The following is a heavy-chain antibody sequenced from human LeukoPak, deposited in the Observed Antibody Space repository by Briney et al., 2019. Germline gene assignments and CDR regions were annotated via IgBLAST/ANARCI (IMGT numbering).Heavy chain of an antibody. CDR1: GYTFTSNY. CDR2: ISPSGGST. V-gene: IGHV1-46*01. D-gene: IGHD1-26*01. J-gene: IGHJ6*03. Sequence: ASVKVSCKAFGYTFTSNYMHWVRQAPGQGPEWMGVISPSGGSTTYAQKFQGRVTLTRDMSTSTDYLELSSLRSEDTAVYYCARETDSGSDRRYYYYMDVWGKGTTVTISS. CDR3: ARETDSGSDRRYYYYMDV.